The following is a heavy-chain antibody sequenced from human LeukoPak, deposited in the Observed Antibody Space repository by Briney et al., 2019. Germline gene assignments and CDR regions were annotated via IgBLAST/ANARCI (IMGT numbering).Heavy chain of an antibody. D-gene: IGHD5-12*01. CDR3: ATTVYSGYGSFDY. CDR2: FDPEDGET. Sequence: GAPVKVSCTVSGYTLTELSMHWVRQAPGNGLEWRGGFDPEDGETIYAQKFQGRVTMTEDTSTDTAYMELSSLRSEDTAVYYCATTVYSGYGSFDYWGHGTLVTVSS. J-gene: IGHJ4*01. CDR1: GYTLTELS. V-gene: IGHV1-24*01.